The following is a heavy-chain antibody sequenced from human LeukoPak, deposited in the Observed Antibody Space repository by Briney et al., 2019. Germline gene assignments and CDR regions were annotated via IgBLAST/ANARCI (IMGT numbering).Heavy chain of an antibody. Sequence: SVKVSCKASGGTFSSYAISWVRQAPGQALEWMGRIIPILGIANYAQKFHGRVTSTADKSTTTADMELSSLRTEDTAVEYCASDSHTYYYDSSALIDYWGQGTLVTVSS. V-gene: IGHV1-69*04. J-gene: IGHJ4*02. CDR1: GGTFSSYA. CDR2: IIPILGIA. CDR3: ASDSHTYYYDSSALIDY. D-gene: IGHD3-22*01.